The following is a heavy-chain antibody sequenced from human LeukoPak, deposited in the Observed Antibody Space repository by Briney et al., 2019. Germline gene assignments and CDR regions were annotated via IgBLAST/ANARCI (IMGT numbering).Heavy chain of an antibody. Sequence: GGSLRLSCAASGFTFSVHYMDWVRQAPGKGLEWVGRTRNKANSYTTEYAASVKGRFTISRDDSKNSLYLQMNSLKTEDTAVYYCARVPNYGGLAGIDYCAQGTLVTVSS. CDR2: TRNKANSYTT. CDR1: GFTFSVHY. V-gene: IGHV3-72*01. CDR3: ARVPNYGGLAGIDY. D-gene: IGHD4-23*01. J-gene: IGHJ4*02.